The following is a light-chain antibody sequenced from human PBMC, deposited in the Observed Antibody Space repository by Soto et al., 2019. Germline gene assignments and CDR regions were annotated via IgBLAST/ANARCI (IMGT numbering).Light chain of an antibody. J-gene: IGLJ1*01. CDR2: DVS. Sequence: QSVRTQPPCASVSPGQSVTIACTGTSSDVGYYNYVSWYQQPPGKAPKLLIYDVSKRPSGVPDRFSGSKSGNTASLTVSGLQAEDEGDYYCSSYAGSNYPYVFGTGTKVTVL. CDR3: SSYAGSNYPYV. CDR1: SSDVGYYNY. V-gene: IGLV2-8*01.